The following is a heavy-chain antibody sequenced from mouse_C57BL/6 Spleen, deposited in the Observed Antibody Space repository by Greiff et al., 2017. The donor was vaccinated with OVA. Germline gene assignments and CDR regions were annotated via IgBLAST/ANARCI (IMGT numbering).Heavy chain of an antibody. J-gene: IGHJ2*01. CDR3: ARWSEAQATLDY. CDR2: IYPGSGST. V-gene: IGHV1-55*01. D-gene: IGHD3-2*02. CDR1: GYTFTSYW. Sequence: QVQLKQPGAELVKPGASVKMSCKASGYTFTSYWITWVKQRPGQGLEWIGDIYPGSGSTNYNEKFKSKATLTVDTSPSTAYMQLSSLTSEDSAVYYCARWSEAQATLDYWGQGTTLTVSS.